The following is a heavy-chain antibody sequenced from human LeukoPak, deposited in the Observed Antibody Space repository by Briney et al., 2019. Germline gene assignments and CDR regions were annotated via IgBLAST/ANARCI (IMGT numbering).Heavy chain of an antibody. J-gene: IGHJ3*02. CDR1: GFTFSSYE. D-gene: IGHD3-22*01. Sequence: GGSLRLSCAASGFTFSSYEMNWVRQAPGKGLEWVSYISSSGSTIYYADSVKGRFTISRDNAKNSLYLQMNSLRAEDTAVYYCARGGYYDSSGDAFDIWGQGTMVTVSS. V-gene: IGHV3-48*03. CDR3: ARGGYYDSSGDAFDI. CDR2: ISSSGSTI.